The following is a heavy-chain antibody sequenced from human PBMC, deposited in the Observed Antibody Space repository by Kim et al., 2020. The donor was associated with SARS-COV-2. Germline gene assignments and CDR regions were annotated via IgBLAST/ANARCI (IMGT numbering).Heavy chain of an antibody. Sequence: SASLKSRVAISVDTVKSQFSLKLSSVTAADTAIYYCARLGGGAERPYFDYWGQGTLVTVSS. CDR3: ARLGGGAERPYFDY. J-gene: IGHJ4*02. D-gene: IGHD3-16*01. V-gene: IGHV4-31*02.